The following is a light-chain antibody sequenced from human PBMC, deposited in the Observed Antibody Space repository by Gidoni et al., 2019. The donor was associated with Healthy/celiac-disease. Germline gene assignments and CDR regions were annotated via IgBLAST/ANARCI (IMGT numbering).Light chain of an antibody. J-gene: IGKJ1*01. CDR3: QQYGNSRGT. CDR2: GAS. CDR1: QSVSNSY. V-gene: IGKV3-20*01. Sequence: EIVLTQSPGTLSLSPGERATLSCRASQSVSNSYLAWYQQKPGQAPRLLISGASTRATGIPDRFSGSGSGTDFTLTISRLEPEDFAVYYCQQYGNSRGTFGQGTKVEIK.